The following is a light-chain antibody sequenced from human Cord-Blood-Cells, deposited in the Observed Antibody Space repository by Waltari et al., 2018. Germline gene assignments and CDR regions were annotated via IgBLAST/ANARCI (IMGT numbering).Light chain of an antibody. Sequence: QSALTQPASVSGSPGQSITISCTGTSSDVGGYNYVSWYQQHPGKAPKLKIYDVSNRPSGVSNHFSGSKSGNTASLTISGLQAEDEADYYCSSYTSSSTFYVFGTGTKVTVL. CDR2: DVS. CDR1: SSDVGGYNY. CDR3: SSYTSSSTFYV. V-gene: IGLV2-14*03. J-gene: IGLJ1*01.